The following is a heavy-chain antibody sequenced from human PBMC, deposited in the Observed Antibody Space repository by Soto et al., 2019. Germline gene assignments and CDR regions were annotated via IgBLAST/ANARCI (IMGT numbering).Heavy chain of an antibody. Sequence: QLQLQESGSGLVKPSQTLSLTCAVSGGSISSGGYSWSWIRQPPGKGLEWIGYIYHSGSTYYNPSLKRRVTIYLERSKSRFSPKRSAVTAADTAVYYCARAHYGDYGYGMDVWGQGTTVTVSS. J-gene: IGHJ6*02. V-gene: IGHV4-30-2*01. D-gene: IGHD4-17*01. CDR2: IYHSGST. CDR3: ARAHYGDYGYGMDV. CDR1: GGSISSGGYS.